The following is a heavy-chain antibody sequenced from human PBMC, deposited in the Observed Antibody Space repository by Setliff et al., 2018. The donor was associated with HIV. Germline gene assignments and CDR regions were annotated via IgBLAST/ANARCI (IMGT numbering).Heavy chain of an antibody. CDR1: GFTFDDYA. V-gene: IGHV3-7*03. Sequence: GSLRLSCAASGFTFDDYAMHWVRQAPGKGLEWVANIKKDGSDKFYVDSVKGRFAISRDNAKNSLNLEMNSLRAEDTAIYYCASSRPPDDSSGYLDHWGKGTTVTVSS. CDR3: ASSRPPDDSSGYLDH. D-gene: IGHD3-22*01. J-gene: IGHJ6*04. CDR2: IKKDGSDK.